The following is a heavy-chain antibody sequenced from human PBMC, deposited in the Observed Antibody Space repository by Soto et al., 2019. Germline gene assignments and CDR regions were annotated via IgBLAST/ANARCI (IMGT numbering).Heavy chain of an antibody. CDR2: ISAYNGNT. J-gene: IGHJ4*02. V-gene: IGHV1-18*01. Sequence: ASVKVSCKASGYTFTSYGISWVRQAPGQGLEWMGWISAYNGNTNYAQKLQGRVTMATDTSTSTAYMELRSLRSDDTAVYYCASARGELFPFDYWGQGTLVTVSS. CDR3: ASARGELFPFDY. D-gene: IGHD3-10*01. CDR1: GYTFTSYG.